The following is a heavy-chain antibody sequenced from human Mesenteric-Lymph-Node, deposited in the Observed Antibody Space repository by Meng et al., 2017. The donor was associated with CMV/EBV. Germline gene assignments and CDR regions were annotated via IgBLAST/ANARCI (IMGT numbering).Heavy chain of an antibody. V-gene: IGHV1-18*01. CDR3: ARAPLELLPFDY. CDR1: GYTFTSYG. D-gene: IGHD2-15*01. Sequence: ASVKVSCKTSGYTFTSYGISWVRQAPGQGLEWMGWISAYNGNTNYAQKLQGRVTMTTDTSTSTAYMELRSLRSDDTAVYYCARAPLELLPFDYWGQGTLVTVSS. CDR2: ISAYNGNT. J-gene: IGHJ4*02.